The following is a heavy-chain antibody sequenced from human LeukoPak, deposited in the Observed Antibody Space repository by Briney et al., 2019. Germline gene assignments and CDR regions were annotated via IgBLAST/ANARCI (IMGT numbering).Heavy chain of an antibody. D-gene: IGHD5-12*01. CDR1: GGSISSYY. V-gene: IGHV4-59*12. J-gene: IGHJ3*02. Sequence: SQTLSLTCTVSGGSISSYYWSWIRQPPGKGLEWIGYIYYSGSTNYNTSLKSRVTISVDTSKNQFSLKLSSVTAADTAVYYCARDGYSGYPRYAFDIWGQGTMVTASS. CDR3: ARDGYSGYPRYAFDI. CDR2: IYYSGST.